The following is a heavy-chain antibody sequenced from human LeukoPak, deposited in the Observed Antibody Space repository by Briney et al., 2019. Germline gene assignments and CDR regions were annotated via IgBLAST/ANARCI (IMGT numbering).Heavy chain of an antibody. CDR3: AKDYSGDYGVSDY. D-gene: IGHD4-17*01. CDR1: GFTFSSYA. J-gene: IGHJ4*02. V-gene: IGHV3-23*01. CDR2: ISGSGGST. Sequence: GGSLRLSCAASGFTFSSYAMSWVRQAPGKGLEWVSAISGSGGSTYYADSVKGRFTISRDNSKNTLCLQMNSLRAEDTAVYYCAKDYSGDYGVSDYWGQGTLVTVSS.